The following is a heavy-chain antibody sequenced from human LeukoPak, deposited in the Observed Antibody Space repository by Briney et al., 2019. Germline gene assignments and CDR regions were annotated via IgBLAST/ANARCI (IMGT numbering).Heavy chain of an antibody. V-gene: IGHV3-30-3*01. Sequence: PGGSLRLSCAASGFTLSSYAMHWVRQAPGKGLEWVAVISYDGSNKYYADSVKGRFTISRDNSKNTLYLQMNSLRAEDTAVYYCASGYGDYVWYFDYWGQGTLVTVSS. D-gene: IGHD4-17*01. CDR3: ASGYGDYVWYFDY. CDR2: ISYDGSNK. J-gene: IGHJ4*02. CDR1: GFTLSSYA.